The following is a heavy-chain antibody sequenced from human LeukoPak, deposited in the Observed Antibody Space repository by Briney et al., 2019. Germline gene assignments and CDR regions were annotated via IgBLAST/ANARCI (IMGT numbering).Heavy chain of an antibody. CDR2: IYPGDSDT. CDR1: GYSFTSYW. CDR3: ARIGPYSGYDYYYYGMDV. D-gene: IGHD5-12*01. V-gene: IGHV5-51*01. Sequence: GESLRISCKGSGYSFTSYWIGWVRKMPGKGLGWMGVIYPGDSDTRYSPSFQGQVTISADKSISTAYLQWSSLKASDTAMYYCARIGPYSGYDYYYYGMDVWGQGTAVTVSS. J-gene: IGHJ6*02.